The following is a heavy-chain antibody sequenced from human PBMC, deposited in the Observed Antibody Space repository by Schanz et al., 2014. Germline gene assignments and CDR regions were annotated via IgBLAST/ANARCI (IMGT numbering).Heavy chain of an antibody. CDR2: INPNSGDT. D-gene: IGHD4-17*01. CDR3: ARDPYGKNSGDFDY. Sequence: QVHLVQSGSEVKKPGASVKVSCKASRYPFTAYYMHWVRQAPGQGLEWMGRINPNSGDTNYAQKFQGRVTMTRDTSTSTAYMELSRLRSDDTAVYYCARDPYGKNSGDFDYWGQGTLVTVSS. J-gene: IGHJ4*02. V-gene: IGHV1-2*06. CDR1: RYPFTAYY.